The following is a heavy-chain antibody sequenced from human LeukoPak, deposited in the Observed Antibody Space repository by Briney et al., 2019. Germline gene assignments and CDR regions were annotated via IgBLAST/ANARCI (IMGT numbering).Heavy chain of an antibody. J-gene: IGHJ4*02. CDR2: IRGSDDST. Sequence: PGGSLRLSCAASGFTFTTYAMSWVRQAPGKGLEWVSTIRGSDDSTYYAHSTYFADSVKGRFSISRDNSKNTLFLQMNSLRAEDTAVYYCAKGPIAAYSTSWYDYWGQGTLVTVSS. D-gene: IGHD6-13*01. V-gene: IGHV3-23*01. CDR1: GFTFTTYA. CDR3: AKGPIAAYSTSWYDY.